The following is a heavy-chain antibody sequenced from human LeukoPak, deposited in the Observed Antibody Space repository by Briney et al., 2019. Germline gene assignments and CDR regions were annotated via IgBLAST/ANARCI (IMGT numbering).Heavy chain of an antibody. CDR2: ISVSGSYT. D-gene: IGHD6-19*01. CDR1: GFTFSDYY. CDR3: ARDGYSSFDF. Sequence: GGSLRLSCAASGFTFSDYYMSWIRQAPGKGLEWISYISVSGSYTNYADSVKGRFTISRDNAKNSLYLQMISLRDEDTAVYYCARDGYSSFDFWGQGTLVSVSS. V-gene: IGHV3-11*06. J-gene: IGHJ4*02.